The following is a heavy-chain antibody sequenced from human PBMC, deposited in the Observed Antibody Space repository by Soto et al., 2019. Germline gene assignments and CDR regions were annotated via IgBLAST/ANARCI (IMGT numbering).Heavy chain of an antibody. CDR1: GFTFSSYG. V-gene: IGHV3-33*01. Sequence: GGFLRLSCAASGFTFSSYGMHWVRQAPGKGLEWVAVIWYDGSNKYYADSVKGRFTISRDNSKNTLYLQMNSLRAEDTAVYYCARDYDSSGYPRYYFDYWGQGTLVTVSS. CDR2: IWYDGSNK. J-gene: IGHJ4*02. CDR3: ARDYDSSGYPRYYFDY. D-gene: IGHD3-22*01.